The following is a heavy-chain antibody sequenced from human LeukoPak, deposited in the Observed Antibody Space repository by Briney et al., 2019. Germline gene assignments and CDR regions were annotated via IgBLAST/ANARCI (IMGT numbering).Heavy chain of an antibody. V-gene: IGHV3-9*03. J-gene: IGHJ3*01. CDR1: GFTFDDYA. D-gene: IGHD3-16*01. CDR2: ISYNSVSL. CDR3: IKDIWGSYKEGAFDV. Sequence: GGSLRLSCAASGFTFDDYAMHWVRQAPGKGLEWVSGISYNSVSLGYADSVKGRFTISRDNAKNSLYLQMNSLRVEDMALYYCIKDIWGSYKEGAFDVWGQGTMVTVSS.